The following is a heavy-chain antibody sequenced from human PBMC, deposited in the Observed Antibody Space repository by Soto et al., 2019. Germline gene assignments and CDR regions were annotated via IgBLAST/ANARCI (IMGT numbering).Heavy chain of an antibody. Sequence: QEQLVESGGDAVQPGRSLRLSCVGSGFTFKNHAMHWVRLAPGQGLEWVAYISYDGSNKAYGDSVQGRFTISRDNSKNTVILQMNSLRVEDTGVFHCAKEGRSYDDFWSGSIGSFDIWGRGTTGTVSS. CDR3: AKEGRSYDDFWSGSIGSFDI. J-gene: IGHJ3*02. V-gene: IGHV3-30*18. D-gene: IGHD3-3*01. CDR1: GFTFKNHA. CDR2: ISYDGSNK.